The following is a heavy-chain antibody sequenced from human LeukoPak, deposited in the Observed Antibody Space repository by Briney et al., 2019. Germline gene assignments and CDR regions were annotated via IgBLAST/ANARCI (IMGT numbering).Heavy chain of an antibody. CDR1: GFSFSSYW. CDR3: ARGGSSWYDYFGY. CDR2: IYYSGST. V-gene: IGHV4-39*01. J-gene: IGHJ4*02. D-gene: IGHD6-13*01. Sequence: GSLRLSCAASGFSFSSYWMSWVRQAPGKGLEWIGSIYYSGSTHYNPSLKSRVTISVDTSKNQFSLKLSYVTAEDTAVYYCARGGSSWYDYFGYWGQGTLVTVSS.